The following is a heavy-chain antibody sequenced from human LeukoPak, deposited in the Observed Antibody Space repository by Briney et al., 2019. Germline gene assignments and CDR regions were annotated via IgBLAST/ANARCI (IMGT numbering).Heavy chain of an antibody. J-gene: IGHJ6*03. CDR2: IYTSGST. CDR1: GGSISSYY. V-gene: IGHV4-4*07. Sequence: SETLSLTCTVSGGSISSYYWSWIRQPAGKGLEWIGRIYTSGSTNYNPSLKSRVTMSVDTSKNQFSLKLSSVTAADTAVYYCARVYSGYDAYYYYYYMDVWGKGTTVTISS. D-gene: IGHD5-12*01. CDR3: ARVYSGYDAYYYYYYMDV.